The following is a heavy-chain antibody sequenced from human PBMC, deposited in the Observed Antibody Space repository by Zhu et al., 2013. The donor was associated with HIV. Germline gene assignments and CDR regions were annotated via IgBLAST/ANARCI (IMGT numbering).Heavy chain of an antibody. CDR2: MNPNSGST. Sequence: QVHLVQSGAEVKTPGASVKVSCKASGHTFNDYYIHWIRQAPGQGLEWMGWMNPNSGSTGYAQKFQGRITMTRNTSISTAYMELRSLRSEDTAVYFCARGRWDTSGWSYWGQGTLVTVSS. CDR1: GHTFNDYY. V-gene: IGHV1-8*02. J-gene: IGHJ4*02. CDR3: ARGRWDTSGWSY. D-gene: IGHD6-19*01.